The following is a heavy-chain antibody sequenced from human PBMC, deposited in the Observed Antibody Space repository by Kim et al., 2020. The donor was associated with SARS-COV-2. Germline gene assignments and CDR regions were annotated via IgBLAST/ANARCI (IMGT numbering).Heavy chain of an antibody. J-gene: IGHJ4*02. CDR1: GFTFSNAW. CDR3: TTGPFGVFNWLPPDY. Sequence: GGSLRLSCAASGFTFSNAWMSWVRQAPGKGLEWVGRIKSKTDGGTTDYAAPVKGRFTISRDDSKNTLYLQMNSLKTEDTAVYYCTTGPFGVFNWLPPDYWGQGTLVTVSS. D-gene: IGHD3-9*01. V-gene: IGHV3-15*01. CDR2: IKSKTDGGTT.